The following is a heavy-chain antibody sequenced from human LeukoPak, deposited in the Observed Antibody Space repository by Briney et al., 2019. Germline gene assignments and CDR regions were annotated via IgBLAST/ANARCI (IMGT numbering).Heavy chain of an antibody. J-gene: IGHJ6*03. CDR3: ARGYCSGGSCYSYYYYNYMDV. CDR2: IYYSGST. CDR1: GGSINSSSYY. D-gene: IGHD2-15*01. Sequence: PSETLSLTCTVSGGSINSSSYYWGWIRQPPGKGLEWIGSIYYSGSTYYNPSLKSRVTISVDTSKNQFSLKLSSVTAADTAVYYCARGYCSGGSCYSYYYYNYMDVWGKGTTVTVSS. V-gene: IGHV4-39*07.